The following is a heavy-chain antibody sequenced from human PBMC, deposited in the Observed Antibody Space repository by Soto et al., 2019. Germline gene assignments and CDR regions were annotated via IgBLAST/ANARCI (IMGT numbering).Heavy chain of an antibody. CDR1: GYTFSSYG. Sequence: QVQLVQSGAEVKNPRASVKVSCKASGYTFSSYGLSWVRQATGQGLEWMGWISAYNGNTKYAQKLQGRVTMTTDTSTSTAYMELRSLRSDDTAAYYCARALALGLVDYWGQGTQVSVPS. CDR2: ISAYNGNT. V-gene: IGHV1-18*01. J-gene: IGHJ4*02. CDR3: ARALALGLVDY. D-gene: IGHD6-19*01.